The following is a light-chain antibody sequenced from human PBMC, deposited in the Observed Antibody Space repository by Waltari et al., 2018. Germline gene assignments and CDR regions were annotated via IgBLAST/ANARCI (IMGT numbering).Light chain of an antibody. CDR3: EQRRNWPLT. CDR2: DTS. Sequence: EIVLTQSPATLSLSPGETATLSCRASQSVNWYLPWYHQRPGQAPRLLIFDTSNRATGIPARCSGNGAETDFTLTISSLEPDDAAVYYCEQRRNWPLTFGGGTKVEIK. V-gene: IGKV3-11*01. J-gene: IGKJ4*01. CDR1: QSVNWY.